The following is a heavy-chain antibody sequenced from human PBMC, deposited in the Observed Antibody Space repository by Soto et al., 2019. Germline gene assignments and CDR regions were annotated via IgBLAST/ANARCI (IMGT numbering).Heavy chain of an antibody. CDR2: INHSGST. CDR3: ARGRPYYYGSGSYYNSQPRWIQLWSLDC. J-gene: IGHJ4*02. CDR1: GGSFSGYY. Sequence: SETLSLTCAVYGGSFSGYYWSWIRQPPGKGLEWIGEINHSGSTNYNPSLKSRVTISVDTSKNQFSLKLSSVTAADTAVYYCARGRPYYYGSGSYYNSQPRWIQLWSLDCWDQGTLVTVSS. D-gene: IGHD3-10*01. V-gene: IGHV4-34*01.